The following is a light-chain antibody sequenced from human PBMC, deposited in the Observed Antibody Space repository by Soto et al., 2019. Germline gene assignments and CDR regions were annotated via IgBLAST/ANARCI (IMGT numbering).Light chain of an antibody. CDR1: SSNIGVKS. CDR3: GTWDDSLRAVV. Sequence: QSVLTQPPSVSAAPGQKVTISCSGSSSNIGVKSVSWYQQLPRTAPKLLIYDNSERPSGIPDRFSASKSGTSATLGITGLQTGDEADYYCGTWDDSLRAVVFGGGTKVTVL. CDR2: DNS. J-gene: IGLJ2*01. V-gene: IGLV1-51*01.